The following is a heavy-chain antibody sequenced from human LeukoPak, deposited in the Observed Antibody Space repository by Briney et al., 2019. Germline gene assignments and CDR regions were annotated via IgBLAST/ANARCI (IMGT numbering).Heavy chain of an antibody. Sequence: ESGPPLVKPTQTLTLTCPFSGFSLTSSGVAVGRIRQPPGKALEWLALIYWDDDKRYSPSLLSRLTISKDASKNQVFLTMTNMDPADAGTYYCAHRLTAALMDVWGKGTTVTVSS. J-gene: IGHJ6*03. CDR2: IYWDDDK. D-gene: IGHD6-13*01. CDR3: AHRLTAALMDV. V-gene: IGHV2-5*02. CDR1: GFSLTSSGVA.